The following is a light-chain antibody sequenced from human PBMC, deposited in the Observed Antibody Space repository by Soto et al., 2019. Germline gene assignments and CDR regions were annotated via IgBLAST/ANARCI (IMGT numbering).Light chain of an antibody. CDR2: DVS. CDR1: SSDVGRYDF. CDR3: SSYTTSSTFV. V-gene: IGLV2-14*01. Sequence: QSVLAQPASVSGSPGQSITISCTGTSSDVGRYDFVSWFQQHPGKAPKLMIYDVSIRPSGVSDHFSGSKSGNTASLTISGLQAEDEADYYCSSYTTSSTFVFGTGTKLIVL. J-gene: IGLJ1*01.